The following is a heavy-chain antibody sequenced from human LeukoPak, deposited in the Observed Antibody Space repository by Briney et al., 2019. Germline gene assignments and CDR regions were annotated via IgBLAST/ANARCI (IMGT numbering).Heavy chain of an antibody. Sequence: GGSLRLSCAASGFTFSSYSMNWVRQAPGKGLEWVSSISSSSSYIYYADSVKGRFTISRDNAKNSLYLQMNSLRAEDTAVYYCARVLLWFGELYTQGYYYYGMDVWGQGATVTVSS. CDR1: GFTFSSYS. D-gene: IGHD3-10*01. J-gene: IGHJ6*02. CDR3: ARVLLWFGELYTQGYYYYGMDV. CDR2: ISSSSSYI. V-gene: IGHV3-21*01.